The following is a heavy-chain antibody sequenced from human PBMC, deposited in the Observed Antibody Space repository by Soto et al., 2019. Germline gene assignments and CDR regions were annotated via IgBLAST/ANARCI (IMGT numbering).Heavy chain of an antibody. V-gene: IGHV1-24*01. CDR3: ATSRRDGYNDAFDI. D-gene: IGHD5-12*01. Sequence: ASVKVSCKVSGYTLTELSMHWVRQAPGKGLEWMGGFDPEDGETIYAQKFQGRVTMTEDTSTDTAYMELSSLRSEDTAVYYCATSRRDGYNDAFDIWGQGTMVTVSS. CDR1: GYTLTELS. CDR2: FDPEDGET. J-gene: IGHJ3*02.